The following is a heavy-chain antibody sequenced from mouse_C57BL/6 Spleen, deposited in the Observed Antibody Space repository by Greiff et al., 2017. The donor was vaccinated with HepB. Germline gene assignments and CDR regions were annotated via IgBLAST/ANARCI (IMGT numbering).Heavy chain of an antibody. V-gene: IGHV1-82*01. D-gene: IGHD3-2*02. CDR2: IYPGDGDT. J-gene: IGHJ2*01. CDR3: ARSAQADY. Sequence: QVQLKESGPELVKPGASVKISCKASGYAFSSSWMNWVKQRPGKGLEWIGRIYPGDGDTNYNGKFKGKATLTADKSSSTAYMQLSSLTSEDSAVYFCARSAQADYWGQGTTLTFSS. CDR1: GYAFSSSW.